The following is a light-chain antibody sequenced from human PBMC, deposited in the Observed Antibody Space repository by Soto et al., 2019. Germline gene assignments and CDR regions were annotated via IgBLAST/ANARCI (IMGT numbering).Light chain of an antibody. CDR3: QQYNNWPGT. CDR1: QLISNY. V-gene: IGKV3-15*01. CDR2: GAS. Sequence: IVLTQSPGTLSLSPGEIATLSCRANQLISNYLAWYQQKPGQAPRLLIYGASTRATGIPARFSGSGSGTEFTLTISSLQSEDFAVYYCQQYNNWPGTFGQGTKVDIK. J-gene: IGKJ1*01.